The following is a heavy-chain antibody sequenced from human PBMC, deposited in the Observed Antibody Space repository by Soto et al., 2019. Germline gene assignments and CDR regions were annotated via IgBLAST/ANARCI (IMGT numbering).Heavy chain of an antibody. Sequence: QIQLVQSGTEVKRSGASVKVSCKTSGYSFTTYGLSWVRQSPGRGLEWVGWISGYNGNTNYAQKFQGTVILTTDTPTTTGYMEIKSLSSDDTAVYYCVRDTYYYHSCGHAPFEYWGQGTQVTVSS. CDR1: GYSFTTYG. D-gene: IGHD3-22*01. CDR2: ISGYNGNT. J-gene: IGHJ4*02. CDR3: VRDTYYYHSCGHAPFEY. V-gene: IGHV1-18*01.